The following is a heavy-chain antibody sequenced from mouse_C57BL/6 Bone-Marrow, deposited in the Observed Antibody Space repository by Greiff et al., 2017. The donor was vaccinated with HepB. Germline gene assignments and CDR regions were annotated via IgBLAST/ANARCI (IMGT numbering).Heavy chain of an antibody. CDR3: TRGHGSSYDYAMDY. D-gene: IGHD1-1*01. CDR2: ISSGGDYI. J-gene: IGHJ4*01. CDR1: GFTFSSYA. Sequence: EVQRVESGEGLVKPGGSLKLSCAASGFTFSSYAMSWVRQTPEKRLEWVAYISSGGDYIYYADTVKGRFTISRDNARNTLYLQMSSLKSEDTAMYYCTRGHGSSYDYAMDYWGQGTSVTVSS. V-gene: IGHV5-9-1*02.